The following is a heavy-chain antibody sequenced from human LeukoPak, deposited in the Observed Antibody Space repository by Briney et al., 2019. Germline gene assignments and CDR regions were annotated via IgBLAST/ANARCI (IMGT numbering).Heavy chain of an antibody. D-gene: IGHD3-3*01. CDR2: INSDGSST. CDR3: ARGVSLDFWGGWADYYFDY. Sequence: PGGSLRLSCAASGFTFSSYWMHWVRQAPGKGLVWVSRINSDGSSTSYADSVKGRFTISRDNAKNTLYLQMNSLRAEDTAVYYCARGVSLDFWGGWADYYFDYWGQGTLVTVSS. J-gene: IGHJ4*02. CDR1: GFTFSSYW. V-gene: IGHV3-74*01.